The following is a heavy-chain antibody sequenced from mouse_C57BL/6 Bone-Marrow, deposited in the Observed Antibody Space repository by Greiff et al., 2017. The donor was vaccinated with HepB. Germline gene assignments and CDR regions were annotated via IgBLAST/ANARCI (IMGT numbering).Heavy chain of an antibody. CDR3: ARHGTVTTVVATDWYFDV. J-gene: IGHJ1*03. D-gene: IGHD1-1*01. CDR2: IWSDGST. Sequence: QVQLKQSGPGLVAPSQSLSITCTVSGFSFTSYGVHWVRQPPGKGLEWLVVIWSDGSTTYNSALKSRLSISKDNSKSQVFLKMNSLQTDDTAMYYCARHGTVTTVVATDWYFDVWGTGTTVTVSS. V-gene: IGHV2-6-1*01. CDR1: GFSFTSYG.